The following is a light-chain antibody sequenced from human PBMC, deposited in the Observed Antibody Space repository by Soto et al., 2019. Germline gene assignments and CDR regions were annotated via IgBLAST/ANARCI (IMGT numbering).Light chain of an antibody. CDR2: GAS. V-gene: IGKV3-20*01. Sequence: ETVMTPSPSTLSVSPGERAPLSCRASQSVSSNLAWYQQKPGQAPRLLIYGASNRATGIPDRFSGSGSGTDFTLTISRLEPEDFAVYYCQQYGSSPLTPGGRTKVVI. J-gene: IGKJ4*01. CDR1: QSVSSN. CDR3: QQYGSSPLT.